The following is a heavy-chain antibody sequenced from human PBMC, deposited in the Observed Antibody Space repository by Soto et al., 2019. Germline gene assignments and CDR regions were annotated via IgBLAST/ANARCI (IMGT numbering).Heavy chain of an antibody. J-gene: IGHJ4*02. D-gene: IGHD3-10*01. CDR3: ARAYGPTDY. V-gene: IGHV3-11*01. CDR2: ISSSGSTI. CDR1: GCPFSSYY. Sequence: PDGSLRLSWASSGCPFSSYYMILLRQAPGKGLEWVSYISSSGSTIYYADSVKGRFTISRDNAKNSLYLQMNSLRAEDTAVYYRARAYGPTDYWGQGTLVNVSA.